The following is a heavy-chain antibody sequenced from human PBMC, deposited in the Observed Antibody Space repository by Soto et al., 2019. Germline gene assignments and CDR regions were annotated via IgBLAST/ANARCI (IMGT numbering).Heavy chain of an antibody. CDR1: GGSISSYY. CDR2: IYYSGST. Sequence: SETPSLTCTVSGGSISSYYWSWIRQPPGKGLEWIGYIYYSGSTNYNPSLKSRVTISVDTSKNQFSLKLSSVTAADTAVYYCARIPSVGGSVDFDYWGQGTLVTVSS. V-gene: IGHV4-59*01. D-gene: IGHD2-15*01. CDR3: ARIPSVGGSVDFDY. J-gene: IGHJ4*02.